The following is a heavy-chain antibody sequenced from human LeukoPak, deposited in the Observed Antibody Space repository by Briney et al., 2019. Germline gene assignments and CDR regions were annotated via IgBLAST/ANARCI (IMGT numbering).Heavy chain of an antibody. CDR3: VRQQLVGNWFDP. Sequence: GGSLRLSCAASGFTFSSYAMHWVRQAPGKGLEWVAVISYDGSNKYYADSVKGRFTISRDNSKNTLYLQMNSLRAEDTALYYCVRQQLVGNWFDPWGQGTLVTVSS. D-gene: IGHD6-13*01. CDR1: GFTFSSYA. CDR2: ISYDGSNK. J-gene: IGHJ5*02. V-gene: IGHV3-30-3*01.